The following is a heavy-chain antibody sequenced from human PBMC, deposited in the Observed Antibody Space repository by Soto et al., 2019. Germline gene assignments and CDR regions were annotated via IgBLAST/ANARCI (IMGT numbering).Heavy chain of an antibody. CDR2: ISGSGGST. J-gene: IGHJ4*02. V-gene: IGHV3-23*01. CDR1: GFTFSSYA. CDR3: AKGFSETQLSINY. D-gene: IGHD5-18*01. Sequence: GGSLRLSCAASGFTFSSYAMSWVRQAPGKGLEWVSAISGSGGSTYYADSVKGRFTISRDNSKNTLYLQMNSLRAEDTDVYNCAKGFSETQLSINYWGQGTLVTVSS.